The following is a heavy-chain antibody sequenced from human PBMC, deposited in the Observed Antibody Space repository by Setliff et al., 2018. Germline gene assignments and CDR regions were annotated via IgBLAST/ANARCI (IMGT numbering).Heavy chain of an antibody. V-gene: IGHV4-38-2*02. J-gene: IGHJ2*01. CDR2: IYHSGST. D-gene: IGHD3-22*01. CDR3: AREKDYDEDGYYFVGHLGLDL. Sequence: SETLSLTCAVSGYSISSGYYWGWIRQPPGKGLEWIGSIYHSGSTYYNPSLKSRVTISVDTSKNQFSLRLTSVTASDTAIYYCAREKDYDEDGYYFVGHLGLDLWGRGTPVTVSS. CDR1: GYSISSGYY.